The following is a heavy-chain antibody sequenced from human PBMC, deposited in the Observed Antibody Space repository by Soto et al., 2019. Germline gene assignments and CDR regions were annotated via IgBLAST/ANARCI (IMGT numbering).Heavy chain of an antibody. J-gene: IGHJ4*02. CDR3: ARVSIAGIAADRAHTRDY. V-gene: IGHV1-69*01. D-gene: IGHD6-13*01. Sequence: QVQLVQSGAEVKKPGTSVKVSCKASGGTFSSYAISWVRQAPGQGLEWMGGIIPIFGTANYAQKFQGGVTITADESTSTAYMVLSSLRSEDTAVYYCARVSIAGIAADRAHTRDYWGQGTLFTVSS. CDR2: IIPIFGTA. CDR1: GGTFSSYA.